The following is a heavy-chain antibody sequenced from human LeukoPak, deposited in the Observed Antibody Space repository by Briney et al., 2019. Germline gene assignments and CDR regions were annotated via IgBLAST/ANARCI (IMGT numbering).Heavy chain of an antibody. J-gene: IGHJ2*01. Sequence: GSLRLSCAASGFTFSSHWMHWVSQAPGKGLVWVSRINSDGSRTSYADSVKGRFTISRDNAKNTLFLQMNSLRAEDTAVFFCVREDYNDSGWYFDLWGRGTLVTVSS. CDR3: VREDYNDSGWYFDL. V-gene: IGHV3-74*01. D-gene: IGHD3-22*01. CDR2: INSDGSRT. CDR1: GFTFSSHW.